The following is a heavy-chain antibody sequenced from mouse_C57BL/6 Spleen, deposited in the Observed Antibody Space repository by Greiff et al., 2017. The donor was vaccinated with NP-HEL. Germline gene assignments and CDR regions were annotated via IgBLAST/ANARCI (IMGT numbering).Heavy chain of an antibody. CDR3: ARRDIYYGNPYAMDY. Sequence: QVQLQQPGAELVRPGSSVKLSCKASGYTFTSYWMDWVKQRPGQGLEWIGNIYPSDSETHYNQKFKDKATLTVDKSSSTADMQLSSLTSEDSAVYYCARRDIYYGNPYAMDYWGQGTSVTVSS. CDR1: GYTFTSYW. CDR2: IYPSDSET. J-gene: IGHJ4*01. V-gene: IGHV1-61*01. D-gene: IGHD2-1*01.